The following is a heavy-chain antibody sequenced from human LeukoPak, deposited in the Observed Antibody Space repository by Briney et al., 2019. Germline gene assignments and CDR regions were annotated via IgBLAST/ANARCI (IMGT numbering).Heavy chain of an antibody. V-gene: IGHV4-59*01. CDR2: IYYSGTT. D-gene: IGHD2-2*01. CDR3: ARGPRVVPTAI. J-gene: IGHJ4*02. Sequence: SETLSLTCTVSGGSISSYYWSWIRQPPGKGLEWIGYIYYSGTTNYNPSLKSRVTISVDTSKNQFSLKLSSVTAADTAIYYCARGPRVVPTAIWGQGTLVIVSS. CDR1: GGSISSYY.